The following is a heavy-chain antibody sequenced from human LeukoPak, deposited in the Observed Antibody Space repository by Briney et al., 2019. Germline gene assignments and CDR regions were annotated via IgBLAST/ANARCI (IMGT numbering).Heavy chain of an antibody. Sequence: GGSLRLSCASSGFTFSNSAMSWVRQAPGKGLEWVSTLSGSGITTYYADSVKGRFTISRDNSKNTLYLQMNSLRAEDTAVYYCAKGVYSSGWSYFDYWGHGTLVSVSS. J-gene: IGHJ4*01. V-gene: IGHV3-23*01. CDR3: AKGVYSSGWSYFDY. D-gene: IGHD6-19*01. CDR2: LSGSGITT. CDR1: GFTFSNSA.